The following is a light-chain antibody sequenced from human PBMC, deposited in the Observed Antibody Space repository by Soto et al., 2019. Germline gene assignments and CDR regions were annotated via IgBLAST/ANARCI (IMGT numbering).Light chain of an antibody. CDR3: QHYNSHLEA. J-gene: IGKJ1*01. CDR1: QTISSW. Sequence: DIQMYKSLSTLSGKEGDRVTITCRASQTISSWLAWYQQKPGKAPKLLIYKASTLKSGVPSRFSGSGSGTEFTLTICSLQPDDFTPYYCQHYNSHLEAFAQGGMVDTK. CDR2: KAS. V-gene: IGKV1-5*03.